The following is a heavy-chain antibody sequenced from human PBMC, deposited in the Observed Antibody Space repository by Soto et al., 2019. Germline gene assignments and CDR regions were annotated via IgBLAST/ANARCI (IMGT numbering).Heavy chain of an antibody. V-gene: IGHV3-30-3*01. Sequence: QVQLVESGGGVVQPGRSLRLSCAASGFTFSSYAMHWVRQAPGKGLEWVAVISYDGSNKYYADSVKGRFTISRDNSKNTRYLQMNSLRAEDTAVYYCARDGAEDYYDSSGYRMPRGFDYWGQGTLVTVSS. D-gene: IGHD3-22*01. J-gene: IGHJ4*02. CDR2: ISYDGSNK. CDR3: ARDGAEDYYDSSGYRMPRGFDY. CDR1: GFTFSSYA.